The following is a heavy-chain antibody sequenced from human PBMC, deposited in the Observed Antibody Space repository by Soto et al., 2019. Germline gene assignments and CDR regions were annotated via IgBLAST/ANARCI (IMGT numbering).Heavy chain of an antibody. D-gene: IGHD1-20*01. CDR2: INAGNGNT. CDR3: ARGITLPTPLDY. Sequence: QVQLVQSGAEEKKPGASVKVSCKASGYTFTSYAMHWVRQAPGQRLEWMGWINAGNGNTKYSQKFQGRVTITRDTSASTAYMELSSLRSEDTTVYYCARGITLPTPLDYWGQGTLVTVSS. CDR1: GYTFTSYA. V-gene: IGHV1-3*05. J-gene: IGHJ4*02.